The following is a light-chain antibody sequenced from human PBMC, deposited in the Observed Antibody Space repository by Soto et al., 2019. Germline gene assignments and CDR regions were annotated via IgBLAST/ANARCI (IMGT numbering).Light chain of an antibody. CDR2: DAS. V-gene: IGKV1-5*01. Sequence: DNQMTQSPSTLSASVGDRVTITCRASQSISTWLAWYQQKPGKAPKLLIFDASSLESGVPSRFSGSGSGTEFILTISSLQPDDFATYYCQQYDSYSPTFGQGTKVDIK. CDR1: QSISTW. J-gene: IGKJ1*01. CDR3: QQYDSYSPT.